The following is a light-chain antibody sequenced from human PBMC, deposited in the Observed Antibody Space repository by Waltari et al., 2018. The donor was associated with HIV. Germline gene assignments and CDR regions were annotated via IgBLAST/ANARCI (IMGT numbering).Light chain of an antibody. CDR2: AAS. V-gene: IGKV1-39*01. CDR1: QIITSH. Sequence: DIQLTQSPSFLSASVGDRVTLTCRASQIITSHLNWYQQRPGKAPKLLIYAASSLESGVPSRFSGSGSGTDYTLTISSLQPEDFATYYCQQSFTLPLTFGPGTKVDIK. CDR3: QQSFTLPLT. J-gene: IGKJ3*01.